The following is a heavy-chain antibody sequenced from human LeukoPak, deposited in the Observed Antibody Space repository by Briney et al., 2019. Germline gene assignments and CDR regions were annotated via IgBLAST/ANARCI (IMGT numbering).Heavy chain of an antibody. CDR3: ARNLRPDFDY. CDR1: GDSVYSGSSA. CDR2: TYYRSKWNH. V-gene: IGHV6-1*01. Sequence: SQTLSLTGAISGDSVYSGSSAWSWIRHSPSRGLEWLGRTYYRSKWNHDDAESVKSRITINPDTSKNEFSLQLNSVTPEDTAVYYCARNLRPDFDYWGQGTLVTVSS. J-gene: IGHJ4*02.